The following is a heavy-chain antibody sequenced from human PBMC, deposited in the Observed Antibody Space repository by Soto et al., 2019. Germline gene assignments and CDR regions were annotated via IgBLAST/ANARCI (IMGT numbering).Heavy chain of an antibody. CDR3: ARTTYLDS. D-gene: IGHD4-17*01. Sequence: GGCLRLSYAASGFTFSSDGMHWVRQARGKWLEWVSDIWYDGMNKYYADSVKDRLTISRDNANNKLCLQMNSLGAEDTAVYSCARTTYLDSWGKGTLVTVS. J-gene: IGHJ4*02. CDR2: IWYDGMNK. V-gene: IGHV3-33*03. CDR1: GFTFSSDG.